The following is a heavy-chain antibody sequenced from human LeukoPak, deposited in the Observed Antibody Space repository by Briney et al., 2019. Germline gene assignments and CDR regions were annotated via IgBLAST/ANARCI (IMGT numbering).Heavy chain of an antibody. CDR1: GYTFTSYG. D-gene: IGHD1-7*01. Sequence: ASVKVSCKASGYTFTSYGISWVRQAPGQGLEWMGWISAYNGNTNYAQNLQGRVTMTTDTSTSTAYMELRSLRSDDTAVYYCARGPRTSLTDYYGMDVWGQGTTVTVPS. V-gene: IGHV1-18*01. J-gene: IGHJ6*02. CDR2: ISAYNGNT. CDR3: ARGPRTSLTDYYGMDV.